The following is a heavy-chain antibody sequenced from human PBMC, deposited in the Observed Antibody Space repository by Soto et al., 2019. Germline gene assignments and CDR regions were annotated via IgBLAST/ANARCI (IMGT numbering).Heavy chain of an antibody. CDR3: TRGPSGNKVDS. CDR1: GGSISSGPYS. CDR2: FYYSGST. D-gene: IGHD1-1*01. J-gene: IGHJ4*02. Sequence: SETLSLTCTVSGGSISSGPYSWGWIRQPPGKGLEWIGTFYYSGSTHYNPSLESRVTISIDRSKNQFSLKLSSVSAADTAVYYCTRGPSGNKVDSWGQGTLVTVSS. V-gene: IGHV4-39*07.